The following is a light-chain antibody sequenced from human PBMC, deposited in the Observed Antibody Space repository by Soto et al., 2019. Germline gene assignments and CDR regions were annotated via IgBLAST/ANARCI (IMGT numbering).Light chain of an antibody. CDR3: QQRANWPPLT. J-gene: IGKJ4*01. CDR1: RSISSF. CDR2: DTF. V-gene: IGKV3-11*01. Sequence: EIVLTQSPATLSLSPGERATLSCRASRSISSFLPWYQQKPGQAPRLLIYDTFNRATGIPARFSGSGSGTDFTLNISGLEPEDFAVYYCQQRANWPPLTFGGGTKVEI.